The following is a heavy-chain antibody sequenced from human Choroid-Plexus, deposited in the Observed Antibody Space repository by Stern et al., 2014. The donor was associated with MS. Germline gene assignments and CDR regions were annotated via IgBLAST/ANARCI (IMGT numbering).Heavy chain of an antibody. CDR3: AKDRQYLTYFFDH. Sequence: VQLVESGGGVVQPGRPLRLSCVASGFTLGSCAMHWVRQAPGKGLEWVAGVSYDGSNKYYEDSVKGRFTISRDNSQNTLYMQMSSLRPEDTAVYYCAKDRQYLTYFFDHWGQGSLVTVSS. J-gene: IGHJ5*02. V-gene: IGHV3-30*18. CDR1: GFTLGSCA. CDR2: VSYDGSNK. D-gene: IGHD2/OR15-2a*01.